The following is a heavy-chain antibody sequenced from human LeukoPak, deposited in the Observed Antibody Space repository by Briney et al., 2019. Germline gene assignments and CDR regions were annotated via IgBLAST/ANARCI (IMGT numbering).Heavy chain of an antibody. Sequence: KPGGSLRLSCAASGFTFSSYSMNWVRQAPGKGLEWVSSISSSSYIYYADSVKGRFTISRDNAKNSLYLQMNSLRAEDTAVYYCAREPDPTTSIAAAASFDYWGQGTLVTVSS. CDR3: AREPDPTTSIAAAASFDY. J-gene: IGHJ4*02. CDR1: GFTFSSYS. CDR2: ISSSSYI. D-gene: IGHD6-13*01. V-gene: IGHV3-21*01.